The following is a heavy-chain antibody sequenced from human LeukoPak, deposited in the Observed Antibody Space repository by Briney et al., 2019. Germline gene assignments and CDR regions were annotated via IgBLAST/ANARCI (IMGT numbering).Heavy chain of an antibody. V-gene: IGHV1-3*04. CDR3: ARDFSTVTTYDY. Sequence: ASVKVSCKASGYTFTNYPMHWVRQAPGQRLEWMGWINTGNGKKEYSQKFQGRVTITRDTAASTAYMELSSLTSEDTAVYYCARDFSTVTTYDYWGQGTLVTVSS. CDR2: INTGNGKK. CDR1: GYTFTNYP. D-gene: IGHD4-17*01. J-gene: IGHJ4*02.